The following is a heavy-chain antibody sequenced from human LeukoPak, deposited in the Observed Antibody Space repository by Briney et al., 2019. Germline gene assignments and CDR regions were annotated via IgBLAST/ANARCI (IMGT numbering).Heavy chain of an antibody. CDR2: IYYSGST. V-gene: IGHV4-59*01. CDR3: ARSWGYCSGGSCSPFDY. D-gene: IGHD2-15*01. Sequence: SETLSLTCTVSGGSISSYYWSWIRQPPGKGLEWIGYIYYSGSTNYNPSLKSRVTISVDTSKNQFSLKLSSVTAADTAVYYCARSWGYCSGGSCSPFDYWGRGTLVTVSS. J-gene: IGHJ4*02. CDR1: GGSISSYY.